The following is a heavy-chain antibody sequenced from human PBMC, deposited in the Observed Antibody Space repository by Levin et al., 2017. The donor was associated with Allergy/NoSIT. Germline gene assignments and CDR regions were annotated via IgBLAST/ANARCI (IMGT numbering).Heavy chain of an antibody. V-gene: IGHV3-33*01. CDR2: IWYDGSNK. CDR1: GFTFSSYG. D-gene: IGHD3-9*01. Sequence: GGSLRLSCAASGFTFSSYGMHWVRQAPGKGLEWVAVIWYDGSNKYYADSVKGRFTISRDNSKNTLYLQMNSLRAEDTAVYYCARGYYDILTGYYSYWYFDLWGRGTLVTVSS. CDR3: ARGYYDILTGYYSYWYFDL. J-gene: IGHJ2*01.